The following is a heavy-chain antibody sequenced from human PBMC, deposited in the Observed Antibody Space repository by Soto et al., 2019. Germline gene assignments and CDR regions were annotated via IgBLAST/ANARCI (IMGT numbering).Heavy chain of an antibody. V-gene: IGHV3-30*18. D-gene: IGHD3-16*02. CDR2: ISDDGRRK. J-gene: IGHJ1*01. Sequence: GGSLRLSCAASGFTFSSFAMHWVRQAPGKGLEWVAVISDDGRRKYYVDSVKGRFIISRDDSTNTLSLQMNSLRPEDTAVYYCAKDNYREMKADFQYWGQGTLVTVSS. CDR3: AKDNYREMKADFQY. CDR1: GFTFSSFA.